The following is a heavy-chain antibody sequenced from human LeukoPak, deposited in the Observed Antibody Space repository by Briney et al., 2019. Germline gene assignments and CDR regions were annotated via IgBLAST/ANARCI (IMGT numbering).Heavy chain of an antibody. Sequence: GGSLRLSCAASGFTFSSYAMSWVRQAPGKGLEWVSAISSSSSYIYYADSEKGRFTISRDNAKNSLYLQMNSLRAEDTAVYYCARVWDWEGYFDLWGRGTLVTVSS. CDR2: ISSSSSYI. D-gene: IGHD1-26*01. J-gene: IGHJ2*01. CDR3: ARVWDWEGYFDL. CDR1: GFTFSSYA. V-gene: IGHV3-21*01.